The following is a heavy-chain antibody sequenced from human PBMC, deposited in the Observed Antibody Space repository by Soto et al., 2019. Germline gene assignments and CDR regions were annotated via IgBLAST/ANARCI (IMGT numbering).Heavy chain of an antibody. D-gene: IGHD3-22*01. CDR2: IIPIFGTA. CDR3: ASFRYYYDSSGYYYDFDY. V-gene: IGHV1-69*13. J-gene: IGHJ4*02. Sequence: GASVKVSCKASGGTFSSYAISWVRQAPGQGLEWMGGIIPIFGTANYAQKFQGRVTITADESTSTAYMELSSLRSEDTAVYYCASFRYYYDSSGYYYDFDYWGQGTLVTVS. CDR1: GGTFSSYA.